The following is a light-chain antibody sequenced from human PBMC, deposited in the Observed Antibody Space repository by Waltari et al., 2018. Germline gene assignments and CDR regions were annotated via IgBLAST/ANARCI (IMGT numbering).Light chain of an antibody. V-gene: IGKV4-1*01. CDR2: WAS. J-gene: IGKJ2*01. CDR3: QQYYSSPFT. Sequence: DIVMTQSPDSLAVSLGERATINCKSSQSILYSSNNKKYLAWYQHKPGQPPKVLIYWASTRESGVPDRFSGSGSGTDFTLTINSLQAEDVAIYYCQQYYSSPFTFGQGTKLAIK. CDR1: QSILYSSNNKKY.